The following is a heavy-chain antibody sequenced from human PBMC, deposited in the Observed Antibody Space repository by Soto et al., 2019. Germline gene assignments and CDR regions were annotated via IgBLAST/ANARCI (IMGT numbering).Heavy chain of an antibody. D-gene: IGHD1-26*01. V-gene: IGHV3-30*18. Sequence: GGSLRLSCAASGFTFSSYGMHWVRQAPGKGLEWVAVISYDGSNKYYADSVKGRFTISRDNSKNTLYLQMNSLRAEDTAVYYCAKGSEWELFDYWGQGTLVTVSS. CDR3: AKGSEWELFDY. CDR1: GFTFSSYG. J-gene: IGHJ4*02. CDR2: ISYDGSNK.